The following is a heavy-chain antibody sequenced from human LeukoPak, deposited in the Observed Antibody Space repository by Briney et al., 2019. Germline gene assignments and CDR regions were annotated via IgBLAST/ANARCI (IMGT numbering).Heavy chain of an antibody. J-gene: IGHJ6*03. CDR3: ARDKASSWTGPNYYYYYMDV. Sequence: GGSLRLSCAASGFTFSDYHMSWIRQAPGKGLEWVSYISSSGSTIYYADSVKGRFTISRDNAKNSLYLQMNSLRAEDTAVYYCARDKASSWTGPNYYYYYMDVWGKGTTVTVSS. D-gene: IGHD6-13*01. CDR1: GFTFSDYH. V-gene: IGHV3-11*04. CDR2: ISSSGSTI.